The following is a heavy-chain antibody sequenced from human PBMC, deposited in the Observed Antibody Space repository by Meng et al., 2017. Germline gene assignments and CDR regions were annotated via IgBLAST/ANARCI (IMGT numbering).Heavy chain of an antibody. V-gene: IGHV1-2*02. J-gene: IGHJ5*02. D-gene: IGHD6-19*01. CDR1: GYTFTGYY. CDR2: INPNSGGT. CDR3: ASRALTSSGWYRGGWFDP. Sequence: ASVKVSCKASGYTFTGYYMHWVRQAPGQGLEWMGWINPNSGGTNYAQKFQGRVTMTRDTSISTAYMELSRLRSDDTAVYYCASRALTSSGWYRGGWFDPWGQGTLVTVS.